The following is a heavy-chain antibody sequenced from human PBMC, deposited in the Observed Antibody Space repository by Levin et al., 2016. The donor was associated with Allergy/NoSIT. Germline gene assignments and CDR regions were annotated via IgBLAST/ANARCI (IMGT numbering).Heavy chain of an antibody. J-gene: IGHJ5*02. D-gene: IGHD2-15*01. CDR3: ARAGTDIVVVVAATVWFDP. CDR2: INPNSGGT. V-gene: IGHV1-2*02. Sequence: WVRQAPGQGLEWMGWINPNSGGTNYAQKFQGRVTMTRDTSISTAYMELSRLRSDDTAVYYCARAGTDIVVVVAATVWFDPWGQGTLVTVSS.